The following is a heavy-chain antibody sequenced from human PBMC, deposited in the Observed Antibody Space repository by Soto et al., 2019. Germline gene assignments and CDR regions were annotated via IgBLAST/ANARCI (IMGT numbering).Heavy chain of an antibody. J-gene: IGHJ4*02. V-gene: IGHV3-30*04. CDR1: GFTFSNYA. Sequence: GGSLRLSCAASGFTFSNYAVHWVRQAPGKGLEWVAFISYDGRNKHYADSVKGRFTISRDNSKNTLFLQMNSLRAEDTAVYYCARVPFIDSGWYAMMDCWGQGTLVTVSS. CDR3: ARVPFIDSGWYAMMDC. D-gene: IGHD6-19*01. CDR2: ISYDGRNK.